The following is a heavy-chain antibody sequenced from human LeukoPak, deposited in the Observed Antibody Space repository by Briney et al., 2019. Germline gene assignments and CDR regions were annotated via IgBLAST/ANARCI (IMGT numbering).Heavy chain of an antibody. V-gene: IGHV3-30*04. D-gene: IGHD6-13*01. J-gene: IGHJ4*02. CDR3: ASFLIAAAGTEQFHY. Sequence: PGGSLRLSCAASGFTFSSYAMHWVRQAPGEGLEWVAVISYDGSNKYYADSVKGRFTISRDNSKNTLYLQMNSPRAEDTAVYYCASFLIAAAGTEQFHYWGQGTLVTVSS. CDR2: ISYDGSNK. CDR1: GFTFSSYA.